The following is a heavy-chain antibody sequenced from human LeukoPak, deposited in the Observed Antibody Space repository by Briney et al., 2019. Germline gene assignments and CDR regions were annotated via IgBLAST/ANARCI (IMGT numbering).Heavy chain of an antibody. Sequence: PGGSLRLSCTISAFTFNKYDMNWVRLTPGKGLEWVAVIASHARVAHYLDSVKGRFTISRGNSKDTLYLQMNNLEVEDTGVYYCARDRLNRADCGTNCYSAVFDYWGQGALVTVSS. D-gene: IGHD2-21*01. CDR3: ARDRLNRADCGTNCYSAVFDY. CDR2: IASHARVA. V-gene: IGHV3-30*03. J-gene: IGHJ4*02. CDR1: AFTFNKYD.